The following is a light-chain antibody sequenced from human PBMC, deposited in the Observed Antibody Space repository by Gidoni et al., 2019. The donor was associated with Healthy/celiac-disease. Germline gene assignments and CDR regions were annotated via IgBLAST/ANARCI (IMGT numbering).Light chain of an antibody. V-gene: IGKV1-39*01. Sequence: DIQMTQSPSSLSASVGDRVTITCRASQSISSYLNWYQQKPGKAPKLLIYSASSLQSGVPSRFSGSGSGTDFTLTISSLHPEDFATYYCPQSYSTPMYTFGQGTKLEI. CDR1: QSISSY. CDR3: PQSYSTPMYT. CDR2: SAS. J-gene: IGKJ2*01.